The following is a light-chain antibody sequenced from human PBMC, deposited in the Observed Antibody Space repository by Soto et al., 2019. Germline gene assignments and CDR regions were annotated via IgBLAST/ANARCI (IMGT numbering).Light chain of an antibody. V-gene: IGLV2-14*01. Sequence: QSALTQPASVSGSPGQSITISCTGTSSDVGGYNYVSWSQQHPGKAPKPMIYDVSNRPSGVSNRFSGSKSGNTASLTISGLQAEDEADYYCSSYTSSSTLVFGTGTKLTVL. CDR2: DVS. CDR3: SSYTSSSTLV. CDR1: SSDVGGYNY. J-gene: IGLJ1*01.